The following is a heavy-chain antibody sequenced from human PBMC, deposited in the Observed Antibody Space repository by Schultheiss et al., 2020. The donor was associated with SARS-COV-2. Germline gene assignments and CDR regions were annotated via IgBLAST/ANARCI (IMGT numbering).Heavy chain of an antibody. CDR2: ITDYNGNT. CDR1: GYVFMNFG. CDR3: ARNGAARDGSGFFFGF. Sequence: ASVKVSCKASGYVFMNFGITWVRLAPGQGLEWLGWITDYNGNTKSSHKFQGRVTLTADTSTSTAYMELRSLRSDDTAVYFCARNGAARDGSGFFFGFWGQGTLVTVSS. D-gene: IGHD3-22*01. V-gene: IGHV1-18*01. J-gene: IGHJ4*02.